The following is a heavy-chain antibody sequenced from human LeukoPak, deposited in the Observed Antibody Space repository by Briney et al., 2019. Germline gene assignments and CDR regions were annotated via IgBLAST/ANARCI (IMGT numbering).Heavy chain of an antibody. J-gene: IGHJ4*02. V-gene: IGHV1-2*02. D-gene: IGHD3-22*01. CDR2: INPNSGGT. CDR1: GYTFTGYY. CDR3: AREDYYDSSGYPGGY. Sequence: ASVKVSCKASGYTFTGYYMHWVRQAPGQGLEWMGWINPNSGGTNYAQKFQGRVTMTRDTSISTAYMELSRLGSDDTAVYYCAREDYYDSSGYPGGYWGQGTLVTVSS.